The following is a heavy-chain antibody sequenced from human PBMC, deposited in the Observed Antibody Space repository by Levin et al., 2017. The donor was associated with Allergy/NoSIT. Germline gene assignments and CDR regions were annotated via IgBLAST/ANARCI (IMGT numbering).Heavy chain of an antibody. J-gene: IGHJ4*02. CDR3: AAFFFDFYGSGTYYNTLSVLHS. D-gene: IGHD3-10*01. Sequence: SETLSLTCAVSGGSISTSNWWSWVRQPPGKGLEWIGEIYHSGSTNYNPSLKSRVTISVDKSMNQFSLRLSSVTAADTAVYYCAAFFFDFYGSGTYYNTLSVLHSWGQGTLVTVSS. V-gene: IGHV4-4*02. CDR2: IYHSGST. CDR1: GGSISTSNW.